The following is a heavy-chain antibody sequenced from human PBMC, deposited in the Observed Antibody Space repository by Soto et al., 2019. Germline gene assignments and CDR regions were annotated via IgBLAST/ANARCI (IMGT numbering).Heavy chain of an antibody. J-gene: IGHJ4*02. V-gene: IGHV3-23*01. CDR3: TRTLFIAARGVEPFDY. CDR1: GFTFSDYA. D-gene: IGHD6-6*01. CDR2: TSGNSGST. Sequence: VQLLESGGALVQPGGSLRLSCAASGFTFSDYAMTWVRQAPGKGLEWVSHTSGNSGSTYYADSVKGRFTISRDNSRDTMHLQMNSLRAEDTALYYCTRTLFIAARGVEPFDYWGQGALVTVSS.